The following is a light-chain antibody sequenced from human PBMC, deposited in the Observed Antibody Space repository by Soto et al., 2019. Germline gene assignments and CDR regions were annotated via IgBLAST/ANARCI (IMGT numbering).Light chain of an antibody. CDR1: SSDVGSYNR. V-gene: IGLV2-18*02. CDR2: EVS. J-gene: IGLJ2*01. Sequence: QSALTPPPSVSGSPGQSVTISCTGTSSDVGSYNRVSWYQQPPGTAPKLMIYEVSNRPSGVPDRFSGSKSGNTASLTISGLQAEDEADYYCSSYTSSSSVVFGGGTQLTVL. CDR3: SSYTSSSSVV.